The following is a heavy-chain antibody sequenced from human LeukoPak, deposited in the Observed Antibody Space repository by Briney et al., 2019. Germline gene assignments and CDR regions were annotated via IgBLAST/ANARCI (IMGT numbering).Heavy chain of an antibody. CDR3: TRVAQSGPTGWFDP. CDR1: GFNLASYM. Sequence: GSLRLSCAASGFNLASYMLNWVHQAPGKGLEWVSSISSTGSYIYYADSVKGRFTISRDNPGNVFYLQMDSLRAEDTAVYYCTRVAQSGPTGWFDPWGQGTLVTVSS. D-gene: IGHD1-1*01. J-gene: IGHJ5*02. CDR2: ISSTGSYI. V-gene: IGHV3-21*01.